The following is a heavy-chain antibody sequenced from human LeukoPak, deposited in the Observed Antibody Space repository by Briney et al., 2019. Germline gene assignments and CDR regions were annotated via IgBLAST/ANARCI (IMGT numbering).Heavy chain of an antibody. J-gene: IGHJ4*02. CDR1: GYTFTSYY. CDR3: ARLHENCSGGSCYLDY. V-gene: IGHV1-46*01. D-gene: IGHD2-15*01. CDR2: INPSGGST. Sequence: ASVKVSCKASGYTFTSYYIHWVRQAPGQGLEWMGLINPSGGSTSYAQKFQGRVTMTRDTSISTAYMELSRLRSDDTAVYYCARLHENCSGGSCYLDYWGQGTLVTVSS.